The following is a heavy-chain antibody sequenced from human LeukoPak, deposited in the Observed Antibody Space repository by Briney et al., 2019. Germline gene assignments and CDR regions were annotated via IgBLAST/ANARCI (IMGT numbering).Heavy chain of an antibody. CDR3: AKDRDITIFGVFDY. Sequence: GGSPRLSCTASGFSFSTYGMHWVRQAPGKGLEWVAFIRYDGSSEHYADSVKGRFTVSRDNSKNTLFLQMNSLRVEDTAVYYCAKDRDITIFGVFDYWGQGTLVTVSS. CDR2: IRYDGSSE. D-gene: IGHD3-3*01. CDR1: GFSFSTYG. J-gene: IGHJ4*02. V-gene: IGHV3-30*02.